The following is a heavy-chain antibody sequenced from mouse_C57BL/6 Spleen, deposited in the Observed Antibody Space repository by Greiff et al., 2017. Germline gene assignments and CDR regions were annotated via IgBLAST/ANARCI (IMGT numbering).Heavy chain of an antibody. J-gene: IGHJ2*01. CDR2: IDPSDSYT. V-gene: IGHV1-59*01. CDR3: ARWPHYFDD. CDR1: GYTFTSYW. Sequence: QVQLQQPGAELVRPGTSVKLSCKASGYTFTSYWMHWVKQRPGQGLEWIGVIDPSDSYTNYNQKFKGKATLTVDTSSSTAYMQLSSLTSEDSAVYYCARWPHYFDDWGQGTTLTVSS.